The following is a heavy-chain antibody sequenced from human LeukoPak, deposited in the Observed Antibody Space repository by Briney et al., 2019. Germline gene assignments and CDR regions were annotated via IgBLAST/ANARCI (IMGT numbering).Heavy chain of an antibody. V-gene: IGHV4-34*01. D-gene: IGHD1-26*01. J-gene: IGHJ4*02. CDR1: GGSFSAYF. CDR3: ARLGAISGSDYPDD. CDR2: INHHGDT. Sequence: SETLSLTCAGYGGSFSAYFWSWIRQSPGKGLEWIAEINHHGDTNYNPSVKSRVTISVDTSKNQFSLKVTSLTAADTAVYYCARLGAISGSDYPDDWGQGTLVTVSS.